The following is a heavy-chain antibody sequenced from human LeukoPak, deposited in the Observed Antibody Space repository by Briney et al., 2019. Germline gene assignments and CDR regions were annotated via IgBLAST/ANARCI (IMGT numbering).Heavy chain of an antibody. CDR2: ISGSGGST. D-gene: IGHD3-10*01. CDR3: AKDRFTNLYYYGSGSYNYYGMDV. J-gene: IGHJ6*02. Sequence: GGSLRLSCAASGFTFSSYAMSWVRQAPGKGLEWVSAISGSGGSTYYADSVKGRFTISRDNSKNTLYLQMNSLRAEDTAVYYCAKDRFTNLYYYGSGSYNYYGMDVWGQGTTVTVSS. V-gene: IGHV3-23*01. CDR1: GFTFSSYA.